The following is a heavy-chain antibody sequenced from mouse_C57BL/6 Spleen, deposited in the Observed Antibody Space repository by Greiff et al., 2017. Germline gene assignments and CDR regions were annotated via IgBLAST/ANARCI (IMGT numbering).Heavy chain of an antibody. Sequence: QVQLQQSGAELVKPGASVKISCKASGYAFSSYWMNWVKQRPGKGLEWIGQIYPGDGDTNYNGKFKGKATLTADKSSSTAYMQLSSLTSEDSAVYFCALRDYDGSSFDYWGQGTTLTVSS. CDR1: GYAFSSYW. D-gene: IGHD1-1*01. CDR2: IYPGDGDT. J-gene: IGHJ2*01. CDR3: ALRDYDGSSFDY. V-gene: IGHV1-80*01.